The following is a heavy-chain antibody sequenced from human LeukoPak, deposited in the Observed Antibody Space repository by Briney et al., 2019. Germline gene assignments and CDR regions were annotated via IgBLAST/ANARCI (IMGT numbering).Heavy chain of an antibody. Sequence: QPGRSLRLSCAASGFTFDDYAMHWVRQAPGKGLEWVSGISWNSGSIGYADSVKGRFTISRDNAKNSLYLQMNSLRAEDMALYYCAKARGTTVSLDYFDYWGQGTLVTVSS. CDR2: ISWNSGSI. CDR1: GFTFDDYA. D-gene: IGHD4-11*01. V-gene: IGHV3-9*03. CDR3: AKARGTTVSLDYFDY. J-gene: IGHJ4*02.